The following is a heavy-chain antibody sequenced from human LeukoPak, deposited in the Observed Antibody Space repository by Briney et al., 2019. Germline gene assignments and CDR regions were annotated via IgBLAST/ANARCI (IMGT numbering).Heavy chain of an antibody. V-gene: IGHV4-31*03. Sequence: PSETLSLTCTVSGGSISSGGYYWSWIRQHPGKGLEWIGYIYYSGGTYYNPSLKSRVTISVDTSKNQFSLKLSSVTAADTAVYYCARVIGGGSSWYFDYWGQGTLVTVSS. CDR2: IYYSGGT. CDR3: ARVIGGGSSWYFDY. J-gene: IGHJ4*02. D-gene: IGHD6-13*01. CDR1: GGSISSGGYY.